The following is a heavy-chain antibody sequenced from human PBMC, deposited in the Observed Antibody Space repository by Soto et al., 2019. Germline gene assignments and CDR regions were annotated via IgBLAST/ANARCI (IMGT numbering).Heavy chain of an antibody. CDR2: IYYTGSA. V-gene: IGHV4-30-4*01. D-gene: IGHD1-26*01. CDR3: ASGGSSNWFDP. Sequence: SETLSLTCTVSGGSISSGDYYWSWIRQPPGKGLEWIGYIYYTGSAYYNPSLKSRVTMSVDTSKNQFSLKVTSVTAADTAVYYCASGGSSNWFDPWGQGTLVTVSS. J-gene: IGHJ5*02. CDR1: GGSISSGDYY.